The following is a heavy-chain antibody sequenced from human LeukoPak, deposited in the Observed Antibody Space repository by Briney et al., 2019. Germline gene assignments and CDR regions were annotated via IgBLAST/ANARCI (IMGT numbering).Heavy chain of an antibody. Sequence: GSLRLSCAAPGFPFRNVLMRRVRQAPGEGPEGVGRILRKIEGRTIDYPAPVTGRITISRYDSTSTMSLQMNSRQTEDTAVYYCATNYGAVVGATHHFDYWGQESLVTVSS. CDR2: ILRKIEGRTI. J-gene: IGHJ4*02. CDR3: ATNYGAVVGATHHFDY. V-gene: IGHV3-15*01. CDR1: GFPFRNVL. D-gene: IGHD2-15*01.